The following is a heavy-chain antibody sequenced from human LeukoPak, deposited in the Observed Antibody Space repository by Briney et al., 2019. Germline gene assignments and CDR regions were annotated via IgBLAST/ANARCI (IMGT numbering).Heavy chain of an antibody. CDR2: IYSGGST. J-gene: IGHJ3*02. D-gene: IGHD3-10*01. CDR3: ARPYGSGTPDAFDI. V-gene: IGHV3-53*01. Sequence: PGGSLRLSCAASGFTVSSNYMSWVRQAPGKGLEWVSVIYSGGSTYYADSVKGRFTISRDNSKNTLYLQMNSLRAEDTAVYYCARPYGSGTPDAFDIWGQGTMVTVSS. CDR1: GFTVSSNY.